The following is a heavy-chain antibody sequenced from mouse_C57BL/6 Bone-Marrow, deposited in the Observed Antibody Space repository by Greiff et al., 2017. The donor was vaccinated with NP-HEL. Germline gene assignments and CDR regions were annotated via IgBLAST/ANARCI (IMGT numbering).Heavy chain of an antibody. J-gene: IGHJ4*01. V-gene: IGHV5-16*01. CDR1: GFTFSDYY. Sequence: EVQVVESEGGLVQPGSSMKLSCTASGFTFSDYYMAWVRQVPEKGLEWVANINYDGSSTYYLDSLKSRFIISRDNAKNILYLQMSSLKSEDTATYYCARGSFYYYGSSYYAMDYWGQGTSVTVSS. D-gene: IGHD1-1*01. CDR2: INYDGSST. CDR3: ARGSFYYYGSSYYAMDY.